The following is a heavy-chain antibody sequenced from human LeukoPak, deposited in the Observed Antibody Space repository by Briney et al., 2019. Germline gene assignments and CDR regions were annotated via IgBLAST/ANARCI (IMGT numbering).Heavy chain of an antibody. Sequence: GGSLRLSCAASGFTFSSYSMNWVRQAPGKGLEWVSSISSSSSYIYYADSVKGRFTISRDNAKNSLYLQMNSLRAKDTAVYYCARAGVPAAINYWGQGTLVTVSS. CDR3: ARAGVPAAINY. J-gene: IGHJ4*02. V-gene: IGHV3-21*01. CDR2: ISSSSSYI. CDR1: GFTFSSYS. D-gene: IGHD2-2*02.